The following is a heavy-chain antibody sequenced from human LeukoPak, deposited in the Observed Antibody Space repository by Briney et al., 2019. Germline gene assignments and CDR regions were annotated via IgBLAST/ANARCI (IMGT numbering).Heavy chain of an antibody. D-gene: IGHD6-19*01. J-gene: IGHJ3*02. Sequence: GESLKISFQGSGYSFTSYWIGWVRPMPGKGLAWMGIIYPGDSDTRYSPSFQGQVTISADKSISTAYLQWSSLKASDTAMYYCARQAIIAVAGTHDAFDIWGEGTMVTVSS. V-gene: IGHV5-51*01. CDR3: ARQAIIAVAGTHDAFDI. CDR2: IYPGDSDT. CDR1: GYSFTSYW.